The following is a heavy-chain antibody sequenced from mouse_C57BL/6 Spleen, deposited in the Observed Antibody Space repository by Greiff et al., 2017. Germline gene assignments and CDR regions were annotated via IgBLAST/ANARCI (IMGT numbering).Heavy chain of an antibody. J-gene: IGHJ1*03. CDR2: IHPNSGST. CDR1: GYTFTSYW. Sequence: QVQLQQPGAELVKPGASVKLSCKASGYTFTSYWMHWVKQRPGQGLEWIGMIHPNSGSTNYNEKFKSKATLTVDKSSSTAYMQLSSLTSEDSAVYYCASSTKVVAKRYFDVWGTGTTVTVSS. CDR3: ASSTKVVAKRYFDV. V-gene: IGHV1-64*01. D-gene: IGHD1-1*01.